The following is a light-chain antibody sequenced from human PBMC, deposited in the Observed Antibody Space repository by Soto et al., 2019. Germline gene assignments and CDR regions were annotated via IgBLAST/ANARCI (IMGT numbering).Light chain of an antibody. CDR1: ASVSSN. CDR2: GAS. CDR3: QQDDNCPRT. J-gene: IGKJ1*01. Sequence: ETVMPQSPAPLSVSPGEGATLSCRARASVSSNLAWYQQKPGQAPRLLIHGASIRATGIPARFSGSGSGTECTLTISSLQSEDFAVYYCQQDDNCPRTFGQGTKVEIK. V-gene: IGKV3-15*01.